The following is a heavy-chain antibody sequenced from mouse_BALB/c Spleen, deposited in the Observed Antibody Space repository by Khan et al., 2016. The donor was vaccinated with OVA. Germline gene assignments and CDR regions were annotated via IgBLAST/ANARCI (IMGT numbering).Heavy chain of an antibody. J-gene: IGHJ3*01. CDR2: MIYSGNT. Sequence: MQLEESGPSLVKPSQTLSLTCSVSGDSITSGYWSWIRKFPRNKLEYMGYMIYSGNTYYNPSLKSRISITRHTSKNQYYLQLNSVTTEDTATSYCARSTYRYAFAYWGQGTLVTVSA. V-gene: IGHV3-8*02. D-gene: IGHD2-14*01. CDR3: ARSTYRYAFAY. CDR1: GDSITSGY.